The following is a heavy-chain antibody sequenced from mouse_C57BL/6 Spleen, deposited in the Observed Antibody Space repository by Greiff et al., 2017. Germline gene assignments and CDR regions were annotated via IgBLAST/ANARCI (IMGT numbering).Heavy chain of an antibody. CDR1: GFTFSSYA. Sequence: EVQGVESGGGLVKPGGSLKLSCAASGFTFSSYAMSWVRQTPEKRLEWVATISDGGSYTYYPDNVKGRFTISRDNAKNNLYLQMRHLKSEDTAMYYCARRNSNYGYFDYWGQGTTLTVSS. V-gene: IGHV5-4*01. CDR2: ISDGGSYT. D-gene: IGHD2-5*01. J-gene: IGHJ2*01. CDR3: ARRNSNYGYFDY.